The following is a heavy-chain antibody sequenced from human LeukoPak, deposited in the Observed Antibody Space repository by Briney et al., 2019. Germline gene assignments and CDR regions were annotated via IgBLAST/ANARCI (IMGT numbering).Heavy chain of an antibody. CDR2: IYYSGST. D-gene: IGHD4-17*01. Sequence: PSQTLSLTCTVSGGSISSGDYYWSWIRQPPGKGLEWIGYIYYSGSTNYNPSLKSRVTISVDTSKNQFSLKLSSVTAADTAVYYCAGALLPTTPFDYWGQGTLVTVSS. J-gene: IGHJ4*02. V-gene: IGHV4-61*08. CDR3: AGALLPTTPFDY. CDR1: GGSISSGDYY.